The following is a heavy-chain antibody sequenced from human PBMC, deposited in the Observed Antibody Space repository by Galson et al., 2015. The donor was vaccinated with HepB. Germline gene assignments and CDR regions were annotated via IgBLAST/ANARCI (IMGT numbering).Heavy chain of an antibody. CDR2: IIPIFGTA. J-gene: IGHJ6*02. Sequence: SVKVSCKASGGTFSSYAISWVRQAPGQGLEWMGGIIPIFGTANYAQKFQGRVTITGDESTSTAYMELSSLRSEDTAVYYCARGVVTASYYYYYGMDVWGQGTTVTVSS. V-gene: IGHV1-69*13. CDR1: GGTFSSYA. CDR3: ARGVVTASYYYYYGMDV. D-gene: IGHD2-21*02.